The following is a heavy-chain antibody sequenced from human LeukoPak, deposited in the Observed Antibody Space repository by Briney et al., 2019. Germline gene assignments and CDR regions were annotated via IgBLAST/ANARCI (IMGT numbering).Heavy chain of an antibody. V-gene: IGHV4-31*03. CDR2: IYYSGST. Sequence: SQTLSLTCTVSGGSISRIGSYWSWIRQHPGKGLEWIGNIYYSGSTYSNPSLKSRVTYYNPSLKSRVTISVDTSKNQFSLKLSSVTAADTAVYYCARGYCTNGVCYRDPPENDYWGQGTLVTVSS. CDR3: ARGYCTNGVCYRDPPENDY. D-gene: IGHD2-8*01. J-gene: IGHJ4*02. CDR1: GGSISRIGSY.